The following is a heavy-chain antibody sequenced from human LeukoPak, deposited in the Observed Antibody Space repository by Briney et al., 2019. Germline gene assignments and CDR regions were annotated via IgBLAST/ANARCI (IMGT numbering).Heavy chain of an antibody. CDR1: GFTFSSYG. J-gene: IGHJ2*01. CDR2: ISYDGSNK. Sequence: PGGSLRLSCAVSGFTFSSYGMHWVRQAPGKGLEWVTVISYDGSNKKYADSVKGRFAISRDNSKNTLYLQMNSLRAEDTAVYFCARVVVVTSTHWYFDLWGRGSLVTVFS. V-gene: IGHV3-30*03. CDR3: ARVVVVTSTHWYFDL. D-gene: IGHD2-21*02.